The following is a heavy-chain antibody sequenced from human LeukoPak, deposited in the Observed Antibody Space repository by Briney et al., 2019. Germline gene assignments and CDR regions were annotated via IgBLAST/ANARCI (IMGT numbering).Heavy chain of an antibody. J-gene: IGHJ3*02. CDR3: ARSFDAFDI. CDR1: GFPSVESA. V-gene: IGHV3-9*02. Sequence: PGGPLRPPFAAPGFPSVESAMHWVPQAPGKGLEWVSGISWNSGSIGYADSVKGRFTISRDNAKNTLYLQMNSLRAEDTAVYYCARSFDAFDIWGQGTMVTVSS. CDR2: ISWNSGSI.